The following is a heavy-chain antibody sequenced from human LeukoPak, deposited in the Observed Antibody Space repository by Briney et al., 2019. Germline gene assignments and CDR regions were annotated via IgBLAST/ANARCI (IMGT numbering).Heavy chain of an antibody. CDR2: IYYSGST. CDR3: ARHAGGISATGTRPFDY. V-gene: IGHV4-39*01. J-gene: IGHJ4*02. D-gene: IGHD6-13*01. CDR1: GASFSSSTYY. Sequence: SETLSPTCTVSGASFSSSTYYWGWIRQPPGKGLEWIGSIYYSGSTYYNPSLKSRVTMSVDTSKNQFSLKLSSVTAADTAVCYCARHAGGISATGTRPFDYWGQGTLVTVSP.